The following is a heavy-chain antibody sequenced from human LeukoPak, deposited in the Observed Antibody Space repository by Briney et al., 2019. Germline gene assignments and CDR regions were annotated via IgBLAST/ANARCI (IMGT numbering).Heavy chain of an antibody. J-gene: IGHJ5*02. V-gene: IGHV4-39*01. D-gene: IGHD2-21*02. Sequence: PSETLSLTCIVFGDSISSTSYYWAWIRQPPGKGLEWIGMIFYSGSAYYTPSLRGRVTLSVDTSRNQFSLNLISVTAADTGVYFCARQQSDTSLFDPWGQGTLVTVSS. CDR3: ARQQSDTSLFDP. CDR1: GDSISSTSYY. CDR2: IFYSGSA.